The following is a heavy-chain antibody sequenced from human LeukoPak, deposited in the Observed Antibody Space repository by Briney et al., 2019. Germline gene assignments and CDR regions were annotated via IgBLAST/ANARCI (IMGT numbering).Heavy chain of an antibody. Sequence: GGSLRLSCAASGFTFSSYGMHWVRQAPGKGLEWVAVISYDGSNKYYADSVKGRITISRDNSKKPLYLQMNSLRAEDTAVYYCAKDSHNNYGMDVWGQGTTVTVSS. J-gene: IGHJ6*02. CDR2: ISYDGSNK. CDR3: AKDSHNNYGMDV. CDR1: GFTFSSYG. D-gene: IGHD1-1*01. V-gene: IGHV3-30*18.